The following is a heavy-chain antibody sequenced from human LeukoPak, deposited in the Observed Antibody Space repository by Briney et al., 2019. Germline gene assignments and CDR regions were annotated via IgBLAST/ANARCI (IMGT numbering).Heavy chain of an antibody. CDR1: GFTFSSYA. Sequence: TGGSLRLSCAASGFTFSSYAMSWVRQAPGKGLEWVSAISGSGGSTYYADSVKGRFTISRDNSKNTLYLQMNSLRAEDTAVYYCARGYGDYGDAFDIWGRGTMVTVSS. J-gene: IGHJ3*02. D-gene: IGHD4-17*01. CDR2: ISGSGGST. CDR3: ARGYGDYGDAFDI. V-gene: IGHV3-23*01.